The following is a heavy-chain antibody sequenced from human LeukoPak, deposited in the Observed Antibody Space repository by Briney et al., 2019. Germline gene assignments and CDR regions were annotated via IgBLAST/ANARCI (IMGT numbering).Heavy chain of an antibody. CDR2: IYYSGST. D-gene: IGHD3-10*01. Sequence: SETLSLTCTVSGGSISSYYWSWIRQPPGKGLEWIGYIYYSGSTNYNPSLKSRVTISVDTSKNQFSLKLSSVTAADTAVYYCARGPGEYYGSYLYYYYGMDVWGQGTLVTVSS. CDR1: GGSISSYY. J-gene: IGHJ6*02. V-gene: IGHV4-59*01. CDR3: ARGPGEYYGSYLYYYYGMDV.